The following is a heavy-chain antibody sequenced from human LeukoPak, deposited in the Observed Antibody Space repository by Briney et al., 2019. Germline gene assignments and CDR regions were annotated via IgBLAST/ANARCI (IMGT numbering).Heavy chain of an antibody. CDR2: ISGSGGST. CDR3: ANSLRVPEDNSLDP. J-gene: IGHJ5*02. Sequence: GGSLRLSCAASGFTFSSYAMSWVRQAPGKGLEWVSAISGSGGSTYYADSVKGRFTISRDNAKNTLYLQMNSLRAEDTAVYYCANSLRVPEDNSLDPWGQGTLATVSS. CDR1: GFTFSSYA. D-gene: IGHD2/OR15-2a*01. V-gene: IGHV3-23*01.